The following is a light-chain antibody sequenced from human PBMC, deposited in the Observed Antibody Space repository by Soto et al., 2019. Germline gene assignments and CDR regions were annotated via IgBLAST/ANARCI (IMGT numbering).Light chain of an antibody. CDR2: SAS. J-gene: IGKJ2*01. CDR3: QQYGRSPLLYT. V-gene: IGKV3-20*01. Sequence: ENVLTQSPGTLSLSPGERATLSCRASQSVTSNFLAWYQQKPGQAPRLLIYSASTRAAGVPDRFSGSGSGTDFTLTITRLEPEDFAVYYCQQYGRSPLLYTFGQGTKLGVK. CDR1: QSVTSNF.